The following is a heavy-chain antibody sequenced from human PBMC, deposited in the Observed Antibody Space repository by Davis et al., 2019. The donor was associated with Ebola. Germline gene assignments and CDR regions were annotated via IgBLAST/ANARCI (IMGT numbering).Heavy chain of an antibody. D-gene: IGHD2-2*01. CDR2: ISAYNGNT. V-gene: IGHV1-18*01. J-gene: IGHJ5*02. CDR3: ARAVVPAGPFDP. CDR1: GGTFSSYA. Sequence: ASVQVFCKASGGTFSSYAISWVRQAPGQGLEWMGWISAYNGNTNYAQKLQGRVTMTTDTSTSTAYMELRSLRSDDTAVYYCARAVVPAGPFDPWGQGTLVTVSS.